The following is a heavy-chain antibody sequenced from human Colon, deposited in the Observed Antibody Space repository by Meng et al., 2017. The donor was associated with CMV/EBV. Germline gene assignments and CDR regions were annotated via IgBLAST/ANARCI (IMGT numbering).Heavy chain of an antibody. J-gene: IGHJ3*02. D-gene: IGHD3-3*01. Sequence: GSLRLSCNVSGGSISSSRYYWGWIRQTPGKGLEWIASIHYSGSYFNNPSLKSRVTISIDTSKNHVSLQMSSLTAADTAVYYCVRDGFRFLDAVNAFDIWGLGTMVTVSS. V-gene: IGHV4-39*07. CDR1: GGSISSSRYY. CDR2: IHYSGSY. CDR3: VRDGFRFLDAVNAFDI.